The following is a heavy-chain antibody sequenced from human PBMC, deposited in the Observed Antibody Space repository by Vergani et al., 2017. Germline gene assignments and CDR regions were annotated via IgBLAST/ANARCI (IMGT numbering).Heavy chain of an antibody. D-gene: IGHD3-3*01. J-gene: IGHJ4*02. Sequence: EVQLLESGGGLVQPGGSLRLSCAASGFTFSSYAMSWVRQAPGKGLEWVSAISGSGGCTYYAASVTGRFTISRDNSKNTLYLQMNSLRAEDTAVYYCAKDPTRVVTLLDYWGEGTLVTVSS. CDR2: ISGSGGCT. V-gene: IGHV3-23*01. CDR1: GFTFSSYA. CDR3: AKDPTRVVTLLDY.